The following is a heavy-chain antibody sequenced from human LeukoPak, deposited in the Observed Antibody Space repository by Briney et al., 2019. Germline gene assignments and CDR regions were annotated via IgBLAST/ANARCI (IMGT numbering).Heavy chain of an antibody. J-gene: IGHJ4*02. CDR2: VNQDGSKK. V-gene: IGHV3-7*01. CDR3: ATPSGYYPFDY. D-gene: IGHD3-3*01. CDR1: GFTLSTSW. Sequence: GGSLRLSCAASGFTLSTSWMSWVRQAPGKGLEWVANVNQDGSKKNYVDSLKGRFTISRDNAKNSLYLQMNSLRAEDTVVYYCATPSGYYPFDYCGQGTLVTVPS.